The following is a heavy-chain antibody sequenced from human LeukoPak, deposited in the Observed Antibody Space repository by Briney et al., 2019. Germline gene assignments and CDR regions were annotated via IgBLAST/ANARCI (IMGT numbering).Heavy chain of an antibody. J-gene: IGHJ4*02. CDR2: ISGSGGNT. CDR1: GFTFSTYA. Sequence: PGGSLRLSCAASGFTFSTYAVSWVRQAPGKGLEWVSLISGSGGNTYYADSVKGRFTISRDNSKNTLYLQMDSLIGYETAIYYCAKKVSSSGGPYYSDYWGQGTLVTVSS. D-gene: IGHD6-19*01. V-gene: IGHV3-23*01. CDR3: AKKVSSSGGPYYSDY.